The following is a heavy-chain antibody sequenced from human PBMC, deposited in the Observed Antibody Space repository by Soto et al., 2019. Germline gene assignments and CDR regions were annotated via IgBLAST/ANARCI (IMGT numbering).Heavy chain of an antibody. D-gene: IGHD3-16*01. Sequence: EASVKVSCKASGYSFTNNDVSWVRQATGQGLEWMGWMNPGSGDTGYAQKVQGRVTMSRDISIATAYMELSSLRSDDTAIYYCARMATFGSLNWFDPWGQGTLVTVPS. CDR3: ARMATFGSLNWFDP. V-gene: IGHV1-8*01. CDR1: GYSFTNND. J-gene: IGHJ5*02. CDR2: MNPGSGDT.